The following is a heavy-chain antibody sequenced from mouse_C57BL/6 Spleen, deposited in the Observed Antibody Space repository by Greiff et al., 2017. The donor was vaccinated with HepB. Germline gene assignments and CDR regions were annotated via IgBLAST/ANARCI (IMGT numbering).Heavy chain of an antibody. CDR1: GYTFTSYW. D-gene: IGHD2-4*01. CDR2: IHPNSGST. Sequence: VQLQQSGAELVKPGASVKLSCKASGYTFTSYWMHWVKQRPGQGLEWIGMIHPNSGSTNYNEKFKSKATLTVDKSSSTAYMQLSSLTSEDSAVYYCARMGDYDGDYWGQGTTLTVSS. V-gene: IGHV1-64*01. J-gene: IGHJ2*01. CDR3: ARMGDYDGDY.